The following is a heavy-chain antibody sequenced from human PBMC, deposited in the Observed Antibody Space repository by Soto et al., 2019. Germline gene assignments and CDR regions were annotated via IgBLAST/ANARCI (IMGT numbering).Heavy chain of an antibody. CDR3: VRATLSWGHYYFRGLDV. V-gene: IGHV3-7*01. J-gene: IGHJ6*02. D-gene: IGHD3-22*01. CDR2: IKHDGNEK. Sequence: LRLSCAATGFMFGTYWMSWVRLAPGKGLEWVANIKHDGNEKYYADSVKGRFTVSRDNVKNFLHLQMSSLRGDDTGVYFCVRATLSWGHYYFRGLDVWGQGTTVTVSS. CDR1: GFMFGTYW.